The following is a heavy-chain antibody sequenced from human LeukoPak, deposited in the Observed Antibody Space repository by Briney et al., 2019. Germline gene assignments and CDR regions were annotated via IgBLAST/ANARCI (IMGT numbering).Heavy chain of an antibody. CDR2: IIPILGIA. CDR1: GYTLTELS. J-gene: IGHJ4*02. Sequence: SVKVSCKVSGYTLTELSMHWVRQAPGQGLEWMGRIIPILGIANYAQKFQGRVTITADKSTSTAYMELSSLRSEDTAVYYCARDSSGWGTFDYWGQGALVTVSS. V-gene: IGHV1-69*04. CDR3: ARDSSGWGTFDY. D-gene: IGHD6-19*01.